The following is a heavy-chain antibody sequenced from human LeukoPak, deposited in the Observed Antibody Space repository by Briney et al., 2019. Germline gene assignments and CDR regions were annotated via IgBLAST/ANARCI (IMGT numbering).Heavy chain of an antibody. CDR3: ATYCSSTSCYEGRFDP. CDR1: GFTFSSYS. CDR2: ISSSSSYI. V-gene: IGHV3-21*01. J-gene: IGHJ5*02. D-gene: IGHD2-2*01. Sequence: PGGSLRLSCAASGFTFSSYSMNWVRQAPGKGLEWVSSISSSSSYIYYADSVKGRFTISRDNAKSSLYLQMNSLRAEDTAVYYCATYCSSTSCYEGRFDPWGQGTLVTVSS.